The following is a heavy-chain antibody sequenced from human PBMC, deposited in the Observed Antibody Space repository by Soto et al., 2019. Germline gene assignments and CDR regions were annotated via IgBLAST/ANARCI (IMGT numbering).Heavy chain of an antibody. D-gene: IGHD5-12*01. Sequence: SETLSLTCTVSGGSISSGGYYWSWIRQHPGKGLEWIGYIYYSGSTYYNPSLKSRVTISVDTSKNQFSLKLSSVSAADTAVYYCARVLEYSGYDRTYYYYYYMDVSGKGTTVTVSS. V-gene: IGHV4-31*03. CDR3: ARVLEYSGYDRTYYYYYYMDV. J-gene: IGHJ6*03. CDR2: IYYSGST. CDR1: GGSISSGGYY.